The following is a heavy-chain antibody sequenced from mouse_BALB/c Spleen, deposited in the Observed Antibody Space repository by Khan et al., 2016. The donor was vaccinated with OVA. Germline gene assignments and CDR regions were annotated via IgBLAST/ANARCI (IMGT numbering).Heavy chain of an antibody. CDR2: ISYDGSN. V-gene: IGHV3-6*02. Sequence: EVQLVESGPGLVKPSQSLSLTCSVTGYSIISGYYWNWIRQFPGNKLEWMGYISYDGSNNYNPSLKNRISITRDTSKNQFFLKLNSVTTEDTATYYCARDYFGNYYFDYWSQGTTLTVSS. CDR1: GYSIISGYY. J-gene: IGHJ2*01. CDR3: ARDYFGNYYFDY. D-gene: IGHD2-1*01.